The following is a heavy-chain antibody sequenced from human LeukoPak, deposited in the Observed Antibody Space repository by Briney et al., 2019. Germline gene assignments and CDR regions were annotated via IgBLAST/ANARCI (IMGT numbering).Heavy chain of an antibody. CDR3: ARSLSSGWFPFDY. V-gene: IGHV4-61*02. Sequence: PSETLSLTCTVSGDSISSSDYYWSWIRQPAGKGLEWIGRIYNSGSTNYNPSLKSRVTMSVDTSKNQFSLKQNSVTAADTAVYYCARSLSSGWFPFDYWGQGTLVTVSS. J-gene: IGHJ4*02. D-gene: IGHD6-19*01. CDR1: GDSISSSDYY. CDR2: IYNSGST.